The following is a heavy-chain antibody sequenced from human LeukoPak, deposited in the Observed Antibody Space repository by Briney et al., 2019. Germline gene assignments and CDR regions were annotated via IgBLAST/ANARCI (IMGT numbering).Heavy chain of an antibody. CDR3: ATDTGSGIVGFH. CDR2: FDPEDGET. Sequence: ASVKVSCKVSGYTLTELSMHWVRQAPGKGLEWMGGFDPEDGETIYAQKFRGRVTMTEDTSTDTAYMELSSLRSEDTAVYYCATDTGSGIVGFHWGQGTLATVSS. D-gene: IGHD1-26*01. V-gene: IGHV1-24*01. CDR1: GYTLTELS. J-gene: IGHJ4*02.